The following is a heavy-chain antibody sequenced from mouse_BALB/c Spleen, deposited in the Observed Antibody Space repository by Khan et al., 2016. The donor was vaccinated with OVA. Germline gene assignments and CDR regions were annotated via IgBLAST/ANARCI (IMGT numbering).Heavy chain of an antibody. CDR2: ISGDSSTI. Sequence: EVELVESGGGLVQPGRSRKFSCVASGFTFSSFGMHWVRQAPEKGLEWVAYISGDSSTIYYTDTVKGRFTISRDNPKNTLFLQMTSLRSEDMAMYYCARSYFYGYYFDQWGQGTTLTVSS. CDR3: ARSYFYGYYFDQ. J-gene: IGHJ2*01. V-gene: IGHV5-17*02. D-gene: IGHD1-1*01. CDR1: GFTFSSFG.